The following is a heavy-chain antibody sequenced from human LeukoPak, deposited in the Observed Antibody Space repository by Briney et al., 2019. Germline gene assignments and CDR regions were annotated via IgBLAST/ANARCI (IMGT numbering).Heavy chain of an antibody. CDR1: GYTFASYG. Sequence: ASVKVSCKASGYTFASYGISWVRQAPGQGLEWMGWIGAFNGNTNYAQKLQGRVTMTTDTSTSTAYMELRSLRFDDTAVYYCARVGYSESYSLDDAFDIWGQGTMVTVSS. CDR2: IGAFNGNT. J-gene: IGHJ3*02. V-gene: IGHV1-18*01. D-gene: IGHD1-26*01. CDR3: ARVGYSESYSLDDAFDI.